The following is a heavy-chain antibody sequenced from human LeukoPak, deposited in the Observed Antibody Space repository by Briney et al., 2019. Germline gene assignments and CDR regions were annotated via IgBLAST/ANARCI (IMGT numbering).Heavy chain of an antibody. CDR2: ISYDGSNK. Sequence: GGSLRLSCAASGFTFSSYAMHWVRQAPGKGLEWVAVISYDGSNKYYADSVKGRFTISRDNSKNTLYLQMGSLRAEDMAVYYCARSGNYDYWGQGTLVTVSS. CDR3: ARSGNYDY. D-gene: IGHD1-26*01. V-gene: IGHV3-30*14. J-gene: IGHJ4*02. CDR1: GFTFSSYA.